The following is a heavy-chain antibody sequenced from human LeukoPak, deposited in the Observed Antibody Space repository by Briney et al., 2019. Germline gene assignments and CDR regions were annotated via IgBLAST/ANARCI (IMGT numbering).Heavy chain of an antibody. V-gene: IGHV3-30*03. CDR3: ARDYYGSGSYRALDI. Sequence: GRSLRLSCVASGFTFSTYGMSWVRQAPGKGLEWVAVISHHGANKFYGDSVKGRFTISRDNSNNMVYLQMNGLRAEDTAVYYCARDYYGSGSYRALDIWGQGTMVTVSS. D-gene: IGHD3-10*01. J-gene: IGHJ3*02. CDR1: GFTFSTYG. CDR2: ISHHGANK.